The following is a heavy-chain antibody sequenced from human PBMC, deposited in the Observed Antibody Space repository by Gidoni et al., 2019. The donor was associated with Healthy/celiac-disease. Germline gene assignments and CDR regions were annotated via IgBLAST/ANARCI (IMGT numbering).Heavy chain of an antibody. V-gene: IGHV2-5*01. D-gene: IGHD6-13*01. J-gene: IGHJ6*02. Sequence: QITLKESGPTLVKPTQTLTLTCTFSGFSLSTSGVGVGWIRQPPGKALEWLALIYWNDDKRYSPSLKSRLTITKDTSKNQVVLTMANMDPVDTATYYCAHSLPGIAAAGTVGDYYYYYGMDVWGQGTTVTVSS. CDR1: GFSLSTSGVG. CDR2: IYWNDDK. CDR3: AHSLPGIAAAGTVGDYYYYYGMDV.